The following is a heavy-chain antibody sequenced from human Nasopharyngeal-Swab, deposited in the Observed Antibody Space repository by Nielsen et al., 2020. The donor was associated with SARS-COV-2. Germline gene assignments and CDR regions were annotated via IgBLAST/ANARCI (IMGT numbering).Heavy chain of an antibody. V-gene: IGHV3-9*01. D-gene: IGHD1-14*01. CDR1: GFTFTDYA. Sequence: SLKISCAASGFTFTDYAMHWVRQAPVPGLEWVAGIRENSGSTGYADSVKGRFTISRDKAKNSLYLHMNRLRAEDTAVYYCAKDACEVTEGLYYFDYWGQGTLVTVSS. J-gene: IGHJ4*02. CDR2: IRENSGST. CDR3: AKDACEVTEGLYYFDY.